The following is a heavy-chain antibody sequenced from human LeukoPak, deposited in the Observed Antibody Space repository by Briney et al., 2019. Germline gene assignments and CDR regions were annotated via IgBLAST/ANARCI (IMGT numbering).Heavy chain of an antibody. D-gene: IGHD1-26*01. CDR2: INVGNGNT. CDR1: GGTFSSYA. V-gene: IGHV1-3*01. Sequence: ASVKVSCKASGGTFSSYAISWVRQAPGQRLEWMGWINVGNGNTKYSQNLQDRVTITRDTSASTAYMELSSLRSEDAAVYYCAREGALSWFDPWGQGTLVTVSS. CDR3: AREGALSWFDP. J-gene: IGHJ5*02.